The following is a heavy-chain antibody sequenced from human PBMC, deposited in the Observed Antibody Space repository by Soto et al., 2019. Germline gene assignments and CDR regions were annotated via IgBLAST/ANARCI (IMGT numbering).Heavy chain of an antibody. CDR1: GFKFSSYE. D-gene: IGHD3-16*01. J-gene: IGHJ4*02. CDR2: ILHSGDII. Sequence: EVQLEESGGGLVQPGGSLRLACAGSGFKFSSYEMNWGRQAPGKGLEWLSFILHSGDIIYYADSVKGRFTISRDNAKNLLYLHMNSLRVEDSAIFYCATPLSVSYGPLFDQWGQGTLVTVPS. V-gene: IGHV3-48*03. CDR3: ATPLSVSYGPLFDQ.